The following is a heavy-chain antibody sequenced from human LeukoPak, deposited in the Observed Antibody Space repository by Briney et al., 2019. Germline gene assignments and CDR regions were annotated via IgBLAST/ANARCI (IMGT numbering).Heavy chain of an antibody. V-gene: IGHV3-30*04. CDR3: ARGLGYCSSSSCYGEYYYGMDV. D-gene: IGHD2-2*01. CDR1: GLPFSSYA. Sequence: GSLRLSCAASGLPFSSYAMYWVRQAPGKGLEGVAVTSFDGSDKYNADSVKGRFTISRDNSKNTLYLQMNSLRAEDTAVYYCARGLGYCSSSSCYGEYYYGMDVWGQGTTVTVSS. J-gene: IGHJ6*02. CDR2: TSFDGSDK.